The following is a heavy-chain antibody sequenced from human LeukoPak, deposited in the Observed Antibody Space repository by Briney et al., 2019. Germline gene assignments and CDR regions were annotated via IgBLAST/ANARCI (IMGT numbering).Heavy chain of an antibody. D-gene: IGHD5-12*01. Sequence: SETLSLTCAVYGGSFSGYYWSWIRQPPGKGLEWIGEINHSGSTNYNPSLKSRVTISVDTSKNQFSLKLSSVTAADTAVYYCARGPFGDSGYSYYYYYMDVWGKGTTVTLSS. J-gene: IGHJ6*03. CDR1: GGSFSGYY. CDR3: ARGPFGDSGYSYYYYYMDV. V-gene: IGHV4-34*01. CDR2: INHSGST.